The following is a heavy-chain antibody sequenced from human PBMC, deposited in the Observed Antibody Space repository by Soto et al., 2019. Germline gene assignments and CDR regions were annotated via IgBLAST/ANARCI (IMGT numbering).Heavy chain of an antibody. D-gene: IGHD6-13*01. CDR1: GFTFSSYS. V-gene: IGHV3-21*01. J-gene: IGHJ4*02. Sequence: GGSLRLSCAASGFTFSSYSMNWVRQAPGKGLEWVSSISSSSSYIYYADSVKGRLTISRDNAKNSLYLQMNSLRAEDTAVYYCARVEYSSSWYHYWGQGTLVTVSS. CDR2: ISSSSSYI. CDR3: ARVEYSSSWYHY.